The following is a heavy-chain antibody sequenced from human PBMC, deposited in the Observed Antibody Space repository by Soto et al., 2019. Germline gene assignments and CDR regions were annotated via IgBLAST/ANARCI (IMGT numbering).Heavy chain of an antibody. V-gene: IGHV2-5*01. J-gene: IGHJ4*02. CDR3: AHRLLYSSSWGFVY. CDR1: GFSLSTHGAG. Sequence: ASGPTLVNPTQTLTLTRTFSGFSLSTHGAGVGWIRQPPGKALEWLALIYWNDDKRYSPSLKSRLTITRDTSKSQVVLTVTNMDPVDTATYYCAHRLLYSSSWGFVYWGQGTLVTVSS. D-gene: IGHD6-13*01. CDR2: IYWNDDK.